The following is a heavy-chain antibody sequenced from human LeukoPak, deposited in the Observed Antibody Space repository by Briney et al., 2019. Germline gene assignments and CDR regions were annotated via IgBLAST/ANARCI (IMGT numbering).Heavy chain of an antibody. J-gene: IGHJ4*02. CDR2: ISGSGSTI. Sequence: GGSLRLSCAASGFTFSSYEMNWVRQAPGKGLEWVSYISGSGSTIYYADSVKGRFSISRDNAKNSLYLQMNSLRAEDTAVYYCARAGNHYGSGSYRPSFDYWGQGTLVTVSS. CDR1: GFTFSSYE. D-gene: IGHD3-10*01. CDR3: ARAGNHYGSGSYRPSFDY. V-gene: IGHV3-48*03.